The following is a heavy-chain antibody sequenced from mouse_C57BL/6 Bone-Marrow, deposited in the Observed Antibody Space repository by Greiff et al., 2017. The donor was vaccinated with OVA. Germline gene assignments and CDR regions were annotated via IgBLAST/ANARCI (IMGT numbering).Heavy chain of an antibody. V-gene: IGHV5-16*01. CDR1: GFTFSDYY. Sequence: EVKVVESEGGLVQPGSSMKLSCTASGFTFSDYYMAWVRQVPEKGLEWVANINYDGSSTYYLDSLKSRFIISRDNAKNILYLQMSSLKSEDTATYYCARAWEDYFDYWGQGTTLTVSS. J-gene: IGHJ2*01. CDR3: ARAWEDYFDY. CDR2: INYDGSST. D-gene: IGHD4-1*01.